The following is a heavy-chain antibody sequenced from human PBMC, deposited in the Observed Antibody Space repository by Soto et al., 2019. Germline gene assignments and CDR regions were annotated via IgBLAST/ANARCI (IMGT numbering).Heavy chain of an antibody. V-gene: IGHV3-64D*06. CDR3: VTDRSIAVAEVYYFDY. CDR1: GFTFSDYG. D-gene: IGHD6-19*01. J-gene: IGHJ4*02. CDR2: IKSKGDTT. Sequence: GGSLRLSCSAFGFTFSDYGMHWVRQAPGKGLEFVSAIKSKGDTTYYADSVRGRFTISRDNSKNTLYLQMSSLRGDDTAVYYCVTDRSIAVAEVYYFDYWGPGTLVTVYS.